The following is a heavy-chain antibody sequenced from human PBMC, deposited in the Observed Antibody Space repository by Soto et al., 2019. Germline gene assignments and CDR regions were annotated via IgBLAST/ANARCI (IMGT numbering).Heavy chain of an antibody. CDR3: AHYSSTSSFDY. CDR1: GFSLSTSGMG. D-gene: IGHD6-13*01. CDR2: IYWDDDK. Sequence: QITLKESGPTLVKPTQTFTLACTFSGFSLSTSGMGVGWLRQPPGKALEWLALIYWDDDKRYSPSLKSRLTIDKYTSKNQVVLTMTNMDPVDTATYYCAHYSSTSSFDYWGQGTLVTVSS. J-gene: IGHJ4*02. V-gene: IGHV2-5*02.